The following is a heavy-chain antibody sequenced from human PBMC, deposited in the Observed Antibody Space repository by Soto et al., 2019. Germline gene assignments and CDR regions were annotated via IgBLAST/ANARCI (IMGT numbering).Heavy chain of an antibody. CDR3: ARDWGGLGY. J-gene: IGHJ4*02. CDR2: IIKDGSEK. CDR1: GFNFRNYW. V-gene: IGHV3-7*03. D-gene: IGHD3-10*01. Sequence: PGGSQRFSCAASGFNFRNYWMTWVRQAPGKGLEWVANIIKDGSEKSYVDSVKGRFTISRDNAKNSLFLEMNSLRVEDTAVYYCARDWGGLGYWGQGTLVTVSS.